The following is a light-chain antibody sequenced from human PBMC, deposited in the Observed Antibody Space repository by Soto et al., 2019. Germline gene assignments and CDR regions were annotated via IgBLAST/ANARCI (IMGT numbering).Light chain of an antibody. J-gene: IGKJ4*01. V-gene: IGKV1-33*01. CDR3: QQYDNLPLT. Sequence: DIQMTQSPSSLSASVGDRVTINCRASQSIGNYLNWYQQKPGKAPKLLIYDASNLETGVPSRFSGSGSGTDFTFTISSLQPEDIATYYCQQYDNLPLTFGGGTKVDIK. CDR2: DAS. CDR1: QSIGNY.